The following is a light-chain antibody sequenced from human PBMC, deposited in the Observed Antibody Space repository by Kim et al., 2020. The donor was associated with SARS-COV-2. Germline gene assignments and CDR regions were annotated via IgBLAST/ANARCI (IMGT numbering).Light chain of an antibody. V-gene: IGKV3-20*01. Sequence: PGERASHTCRAGQGVSSSYFAWEQQKPGEPPRRLSYGSSSRATGIPDRFGGSGSGTDFTLTISRLEREDFGVFYCQKYGSSPGADFGPGTKVDIK. J-gene: IGKJ3*01. CDR1: QGVSSSY. CDR2: GSS. CDR3: QKYGSSPGAD.